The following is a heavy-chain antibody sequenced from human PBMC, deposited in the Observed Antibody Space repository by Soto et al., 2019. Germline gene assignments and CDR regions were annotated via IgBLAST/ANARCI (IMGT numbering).Heavy chain of an antibody. Sequence: ASVKVSCKASGYTFIRYGITWVRQAPGQGFEWMGWISPYDDSTIYAQKLQGRVTMTADTSTRIVNLTLRSLKSDDTAVYYCAMEYCSSTSCYRDYWGQGTLVTVSS. V-gene: IGHV1-18*01. CDR2: ISPYDDST. J-gene: IGHJ4*02. CDR1: GYTFIRYG. D-gene: IGHD2-2*02. CDR3: AMEYCSSTSCYRDY.